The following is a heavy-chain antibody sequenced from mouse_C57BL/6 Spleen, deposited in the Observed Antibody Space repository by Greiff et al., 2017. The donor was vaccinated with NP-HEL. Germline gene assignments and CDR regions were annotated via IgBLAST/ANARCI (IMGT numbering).Heavy chain of an antibody. CDR1: GYTFTSYW. CDR2: IYPGSGST. V-gene: IGHV1-55*01. Sequence: QVQLQQPGAELVKPGASVKMSCKASGYTFTSYWITWVKQRPGPGLEWIGDIYPGSGSTNYNEKFKSKATLTVDTSSSTAYMQLSSLTSEDSAVYYCARQRDYGNYGFAYWGQGTLVTVSA. D-gene: IGHD2-1*01. CDR3: ARQRDYGNYGFAY. J-gene: IGHJ3*01.